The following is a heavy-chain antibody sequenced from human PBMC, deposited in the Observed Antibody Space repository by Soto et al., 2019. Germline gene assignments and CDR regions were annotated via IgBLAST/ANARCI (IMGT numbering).Heavy chain of an antibody. V-gene: IGHV3-33*01. D-gene: IGHD2-8*01. CDR3: AREGCTNGVCYKGAFDI. Sequence: GGSLRLSCAASGFTFSSYGMHWVRQAPGKGLEWVAVIWHDGSNKYYADSVKGRFTISRDNSKNTLYLQMNSLRAEDTAVYYCAREGCTNGVCYKGAFDIWGQGTMVTVSS. J-gene: IGHJ3*02. CDR1: GFTFSSYG. CDR2: IWHDGSNK.